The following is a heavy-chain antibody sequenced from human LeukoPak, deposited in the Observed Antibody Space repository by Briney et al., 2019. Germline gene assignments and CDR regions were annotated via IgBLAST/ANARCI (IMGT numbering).Heavy chain of an antibody. V-gene: IGHV3-23*01. CDR2: ISGRGGST. CDR3: AKREISQTILDY. J-gene: IGHJ4*02. Sequence: GGSLRLSWAASGFTFSSYAMRWGGQAAGEGLEGVAAISGRGGSTYYADSVKGRFTISRDNSKNTLYLQMNSLRAEDTAVYYCAKREISQTILDYWGQGTLVTVSS. D-gene: IGHD2-2*02. CDR1: GFTFSSYA.